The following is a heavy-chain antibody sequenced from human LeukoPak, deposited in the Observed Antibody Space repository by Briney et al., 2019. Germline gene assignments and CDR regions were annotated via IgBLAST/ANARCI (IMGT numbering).Heavy chain of an antibody. D-gene: IGHD6-19*01. Sequence: GESLKISCKGSGYSFTSYWIGWVRQMPGKDLEWMGIIYPGDSDTRYSPSFQGQVTISADKSISTAYLQWSSLKASDTAMYYCARRSGSAVAYFDYWGQGTLVTVSP. CDR2: IYPGDSDT. V-gene: IGHV5-51*01. CDR3: ARRSGSAVAYFDY. CDR1: GYSFTSYW. J-gene: IGHJ4*02.